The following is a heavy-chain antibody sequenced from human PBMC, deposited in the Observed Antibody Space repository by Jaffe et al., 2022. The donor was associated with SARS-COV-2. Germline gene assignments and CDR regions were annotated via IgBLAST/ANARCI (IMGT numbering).Heavy chain of an antibody. CDR2: ISSSSSYI. D-gene: IGHD3-3*01. J-gene: IGHJ6*02. V-gene: IGHV3-21*01. CDR1: GFTFSSYS. Sequence: EVQLVESGGGLVKPGGSLRLSCAASGFTFSSYSMNWVRQAPGKGLEWVSSISSSSSYIYYADSVKGRFTISRDNAKNSLYLQMNSLRAEDTAVYYCARDLGITILSYYYYYGMDVWGQGTTVTVSS. CDR3: ARDLGITILSYYYYYGMDV.